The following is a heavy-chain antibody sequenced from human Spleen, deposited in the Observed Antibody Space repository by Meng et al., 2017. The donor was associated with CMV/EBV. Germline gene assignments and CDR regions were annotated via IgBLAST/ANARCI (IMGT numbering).Heavy chain of an antibody. CDR3: ARGLSGDLYYFDY. J-gene: IGHJ4*02. Sequence: ASGFTFSSYWMHWVRQAPGKGLVWVTRINDDGSRSNYADSVKGRFSVSRDNAKNTLYLQMNSLRAEDTAVYYCARGLSGDLYYFDYWGQGTLVTVSS. CDR2: INDDGSRS. D-gene: IGHD7-27*01. CDR1: GFTFSSYW. V-gene: IGHV3-74*01.